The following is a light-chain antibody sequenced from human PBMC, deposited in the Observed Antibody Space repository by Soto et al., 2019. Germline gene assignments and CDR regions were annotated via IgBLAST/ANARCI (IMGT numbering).Light chain of an antibody. CDR1: SSNIGSNT. CDR3: AAWDDSLNVV. CDR2: SNH. Sequence: QSVLTQPPSASGTPGQRVTISCSGSSSNIGSNTVNWYQQLPGTAPKLLIYSNHQRPSGVPDRFSGSKSGTSASLAISGLQSEDEADYYCAAWDDSLNVVFGGGTKLTVL. J-gene: IGLJ2*01. V-gene: IGLV1-44*01.